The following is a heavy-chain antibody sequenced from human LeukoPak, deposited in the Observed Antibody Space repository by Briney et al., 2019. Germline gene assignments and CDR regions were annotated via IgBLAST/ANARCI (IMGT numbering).Heavy chain of an antibody. CDR1: GFTFSDYY. J-gene: IGHJ1*01. Sequence: GGSLRLSCAASGFTFSDYYMSWIRQAPGKGLEWVSYISSSGTTIYYADSVKGRFTISRDNAKNSLYLQMNSLRAEDTAVYYCARDGHYDILTGYFQDWGQGTLVTVSS. V-gene: IGHV3-11*01. CDR2: ISSSGTTI. CDR3: ARDGHYDILTGYFQD. D-gene: IGHD3-9*01.